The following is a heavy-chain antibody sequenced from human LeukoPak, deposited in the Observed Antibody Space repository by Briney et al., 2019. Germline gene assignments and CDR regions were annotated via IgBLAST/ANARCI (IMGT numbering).Heavy chain of an antibody. Sequence: SETLSLTCTVSGGSIRSSYYYWGWIRQPPGKGLEWIGYIYYSGSTYYNPSLKSRVTISVDTSKNQFSLKLSSVTAADTAVYYCARDLLNEGNHLDYWGQGTLVTVSS. CDR3: ARDLLNEGNHLDY. J-gene: IGHJ4*02. CDR2: IYYSGST. D-gene: IGHD4-23*01. CDR1: GGSIRSSYYY. V-gene: IGHV4-30-4*08.